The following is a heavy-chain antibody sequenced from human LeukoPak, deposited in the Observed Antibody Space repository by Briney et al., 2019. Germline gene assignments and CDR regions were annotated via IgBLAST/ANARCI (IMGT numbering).Heavy chain of an antibody. CDR3: ARAAAPRGAFDI. CDR1: GGSFSGYY. Sequence: SETLSLTCAVYGGSFSGYYWSWIRQPPGKGLEWIGEINHSGSTNYNPSLKSRVTLSVDTSKKQFSLKLSSVTAADTAVYYCARAAAPRGAFDIWGQGTMVTVSS. D-gene: IGHD6-25*01. J-gene: IGHJ3*02. CDR2: INHSGST. V-gene: IGHV4-34*01.